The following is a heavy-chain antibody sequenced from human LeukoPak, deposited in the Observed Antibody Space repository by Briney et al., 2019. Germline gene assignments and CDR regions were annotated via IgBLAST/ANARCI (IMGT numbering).Heavy chain of an antibody. D-gene: IGHD3-9*01. J-gene: IGHJ4*02. V-gene: IGHV4-39*01. CDR1: GGSISSSSYY. CDR3: ARGGGLRYFDWLFRPFDY. CDR2: IYYSGST. Sequence: PSETLSLTCTVSGGSISSSSYYWGWIRQPPGEGLEWIGSIYYSGSTYYNPSLKSRVTISVDTSKNQFSLKLSSVTAADTAVYYCARGGGLRYFDWLFRPFDYWGQGTLVTVSS.